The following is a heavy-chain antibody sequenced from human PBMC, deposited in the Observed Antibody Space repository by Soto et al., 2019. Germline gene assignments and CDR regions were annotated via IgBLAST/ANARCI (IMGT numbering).Heavy chain of an antibody. CDR3: ASRMYMTTVTDSDY. Sequence: SETLSLTCTVSGGSISSSSYYWGWIRQPPGKGLEWIGSIYYSGSTYYNPSLKSRVTISVDTSKNQFSLKLSSVTAADTAVYYCASRMYMTTVTDSDYWGQGTLVTAPQ. CDR2: IYYSGST. D-gene: IGHD4-17*01. CDR1: GGSISSSSYY. V-gene: IGHV4-39*01. J-gene: IGHJ4*02.